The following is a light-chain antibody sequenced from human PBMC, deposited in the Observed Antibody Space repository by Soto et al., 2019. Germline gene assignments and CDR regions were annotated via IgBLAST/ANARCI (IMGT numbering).Light chain of an antibody. CDR1: SSTVGGFNV. J-gene: IGLJ1*01. Sequence: QSVLTQPASVSGSPGQSITISCTGTSSTVGGFNVVSWYQQHPGKVPKVIIYEGIKRPSGVSNRFSGSNSGSTASLTISGLQAEDEADYYCCSYVGATTYGFGTGTKVTVL. V-gene: IGLV2-23*01. CDR3: CSYVGATTYG. CDR2: EGI.